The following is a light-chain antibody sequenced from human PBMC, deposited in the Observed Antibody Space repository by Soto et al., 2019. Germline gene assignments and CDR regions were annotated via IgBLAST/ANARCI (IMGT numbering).Light chain of an antibody. CDR3: QQYDKWFSIT. CDR2: DAS. CDR1: QSVSSSN. J-gene: IGKJ5*01. Sequence: EIVLTQSPGTLFLSPGERATLSCRASQSVSSSNLAWYQQKPGQAPRPLIFDASTRATGIPARFSGSGSGTEFTLTISRLEPEDFAVYYCQQYDKWFSITFGQGTRLEIK. V-gene: IGKV3-20*01.